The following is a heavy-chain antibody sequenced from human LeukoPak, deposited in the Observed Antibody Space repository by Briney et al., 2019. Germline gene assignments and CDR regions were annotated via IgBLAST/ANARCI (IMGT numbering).Heavy chain of an antibody. V-gene: IGHV3-21*01. Sequence: GSLRLSCAASGFTFSSYSMNWVCQAPGKGLEWVSSISSSSSYIYYADSVKGRFTISRGNAKNSLYLQMNSLRAEDTAVYYCARDLPVEYSSSQYFDYWGQGTLVTVSS. CDR3: ARDLPVEYSSSQYFDY. CDR1: GFTFSSYS. CDR2: ISSSSSYI. J-gene: IGHJ4*02. D-gene: IGHD6-6*01.